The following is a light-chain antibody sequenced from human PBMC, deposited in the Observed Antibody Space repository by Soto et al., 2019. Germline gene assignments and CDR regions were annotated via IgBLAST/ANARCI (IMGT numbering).Light chain of an antibody. CDR3: QQYGSSPPYT. J-gene: IGKJ2*01. Sequence: EIALTQSPGTLSLSPGERATLSCRASHSVSSTYLAWYQQKPGQAPRLLLYAASSRATGIPDRFSGSGSGTDFPLTISRLEPEDFAVYYCQQYGSSPPYTFGQGTKLEIK. CDR1: HSVSSTY. V-gene: IGKV3-20*01. CDR2: AAS.